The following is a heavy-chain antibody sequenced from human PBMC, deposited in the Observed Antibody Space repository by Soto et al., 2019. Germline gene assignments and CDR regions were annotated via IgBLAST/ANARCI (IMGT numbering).Heavy chain of an antibody. Sequence: SETLSLTCAVYGGSFSGYYWSWIRQPPGKGLEWIGEINHSGSTNYNPSLKSRVTISVDTSKNQFTLKLGSVTAADTAVYYCATGSIEAAGVFDYWGQGTLVTVSS. CDR2: INHSGST. J-gene: IGHJ4*02. CDR3: ATGSIEAAGVFDY. D-gene: IGHD6-13*01. CDR1: GGSFSGYY. V-gene: IGHV4-34*01.